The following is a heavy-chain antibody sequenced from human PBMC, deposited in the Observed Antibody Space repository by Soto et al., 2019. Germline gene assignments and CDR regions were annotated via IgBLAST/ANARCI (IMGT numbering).Heavy chain of an antibody. J-gene: IGHJ4*02. Sequence: GGSLRLSCSASGFTFHSYSMRWVRQSPGKGLEWFSSISLVTNRTYYADSLKGRFAISRANASNSLYLQVKSLRAEDTAVYYCAGGGAYFGEFDYFDYWGQGTLVTVSS. D-gene: IGHD3-10*01. CDR1: GFTFHSYS. CDR3: AGGGAYFGEFDYFDY. CDR2: ISLVTNRT. V-gene: IGHV3-21*01.